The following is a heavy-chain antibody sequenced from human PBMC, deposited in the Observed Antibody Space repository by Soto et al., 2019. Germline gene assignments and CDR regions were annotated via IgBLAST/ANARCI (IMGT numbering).Heavy chain of an antibody. J-gene: IGHJ3*02. D-gene: IGHD4-17*01. CDR3: ARDLLSTVVDAFDI. Sequence: SVKVSCKASGYTFTSYDINWVRQATGQGLEWMGGMIPNFGKANYAQKFQGRVTITTNESTSTAYMELSSLRSEDTAVYYCARDLLSTVVDAFDIWGQGTMVTVSS. CDR2: MIPNFGKA. V-gene: IGHV1-69*05. CDR1: GYTFTSYD.